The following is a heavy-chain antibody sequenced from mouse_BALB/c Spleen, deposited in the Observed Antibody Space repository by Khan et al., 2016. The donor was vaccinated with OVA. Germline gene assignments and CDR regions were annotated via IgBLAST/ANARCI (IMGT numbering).Heavy chain of an antibody. D-gene: IGHD2-4*01. V-gene: IGHV9-1*02. J-gene: IGHJ1*01. CDR3: AKTNNYYDQDFDD. CDR1: GYTFTNYG. Sequence: QIQLVQSGPELKKPGETVKISCKASGYTFTNYGMNWVKQAPGKGLKWMGWINTYTGEPTYADDFKGRFAFSLETSASTAYLQINNLKTEDMATYYCAKTNNYYDQDFDDWGAGTTVTVSS. CDR2: INTYTGEP.